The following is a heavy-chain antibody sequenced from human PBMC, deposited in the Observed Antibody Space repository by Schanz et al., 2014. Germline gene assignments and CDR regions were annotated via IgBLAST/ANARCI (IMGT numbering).Heavy chain of an antibody. V-gene: IGHV1-8*01. CDR2: MNSKTGNT. CDR1: GYTFTSYD. CDR3: TKGRTFGR. J-gene: IGHJ4*02. D-gene: IGHD3-16*01. Sequence: QVQLVQSGAEVKKPGASVKVSCKASGYTFTSYDINWVRQATGQGLEWMGWMNSKTGNTGYAQRFQGRVTMTRNTSITTAYLELSSLRSGDTAVYYCTKGRTFGRWGQGTRVNVSS.